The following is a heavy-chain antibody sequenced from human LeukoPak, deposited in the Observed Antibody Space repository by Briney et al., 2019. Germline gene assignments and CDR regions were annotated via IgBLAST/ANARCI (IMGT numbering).Heavy chain of an antibody. CDR3: ARRLGNRFGDAFDT. CDR1: RFTFSSYS. D-gene: IGHD3-10*01. J-gene: IGHJ3*02. CDR2: ISRTSSTI. Sequence: GGSLRLSCAASRFTFSSYSMNWVRQAPAKGLEWVSYISRTSSTIYYADSVKGRFTISRDNAKNSLYLQMNSLRAEDTAVYYCARRLGNRFGDAFDTWGQGTMVTVSS. V-gene: IGHV3-48*01.